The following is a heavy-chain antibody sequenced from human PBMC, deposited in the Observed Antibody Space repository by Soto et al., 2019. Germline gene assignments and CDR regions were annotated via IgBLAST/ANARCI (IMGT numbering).Heavy chain of an antibody. CDR1: GFTFSSYA. CDR3: EKETWNQYYFDY. CDR2: ISGSGGST. V-gene: IGHV3-23*01. Sequence: GGSLRLSCAASGFTFSSYAMSWVRQAPGKGLEWVSAISGSGGSTYYADSVKGRFTISRDNSKNTLYLQMDSLRAEDTAVYYCEKETWNQYYFDYWGQGTLVTVSS. D-gene: IGHD1-1*01. J-gene: IGHJ4*02.